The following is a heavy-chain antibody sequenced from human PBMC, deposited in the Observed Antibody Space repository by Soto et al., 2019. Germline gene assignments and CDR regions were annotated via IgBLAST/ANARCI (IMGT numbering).Heavy chain of an antibody. V-gene: IGHV3-23*01. Sequence: DVQLLESGGGLVQPEGSLRLSCAASGFTFSSYAMGWVRQGPGKGLEWVAVVSIGGSTHYADSVRGRFTISRDNSKHPRSLQMNSLTAEDTAVYFCAKRRGEGWQFDDWGQGARVTVSS. CDR2: VSIGGST. CDR1: GFTFSSYA. J-gene: IGHJ4*02. D-gene: IGHD2-21*01. CDR3: AKRRGEGWQFDD.